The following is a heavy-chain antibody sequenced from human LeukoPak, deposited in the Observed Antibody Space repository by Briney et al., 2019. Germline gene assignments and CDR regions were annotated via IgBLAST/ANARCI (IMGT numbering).Heavy chain of an antibody. V-gene: IGHV4-4*07. J-gene: IGHJ4*02. D-gene: IGHD2-2*01. CDR2: IYTSGST. Sequence: SETLSLTCTVSGGSISSYYWSWIRQPAGKGLEWNGRIYTSGSTNYNPSLKSRVTMSVDTSKNQFSLKLSSVTAADTAVYYCARGRYCSSTSCYVDFDYWGQGTLVTVSS. CDR1: GGSISSYY. CDR3: ARGRYCSSTSCYVDFDY.